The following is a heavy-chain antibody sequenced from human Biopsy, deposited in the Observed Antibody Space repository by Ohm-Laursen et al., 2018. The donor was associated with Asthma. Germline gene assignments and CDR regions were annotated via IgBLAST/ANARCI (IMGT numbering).Heavy chain of an antibody. CDR2: VNTGNGDT. D-gene: IGHD3-9*01. V-gene: IGHV1-3*04. Sequence: SRKASGYNFISVAIHWVRQAPGQRLEWMGWVNTGNGDTKYSQKFQGRVTITRDTSASTAYMELRSLRSEGTATYYCARTYYDFLTGQVKDVFGVWGQGTMVTVSS. CDR1: GYNFISVA. J-gene: IGHJ3*01. CDR3: ARTYYDFLTGQVKDVFGV.